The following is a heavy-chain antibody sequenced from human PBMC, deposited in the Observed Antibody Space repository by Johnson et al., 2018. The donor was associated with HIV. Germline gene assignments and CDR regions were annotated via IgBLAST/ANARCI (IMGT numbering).Heavy chain of an antibody. D-gene: IGHD2-21*01. Sequence: VQLVESGGGLVQPGGSLRLSCAASGFTFSSYAMHWVRQAPGTGLEYVSAISSNGGSTYYANSVKGRFTSSRDNSKNTLYRQMGSLRAEDTAVYYCARGGGCGGDCYSGYDAFDIWGQGTMVTVSS. CDR2: ISSNGGST. V-gene: IGHV3-64*01. CDR3: ARGGGCGGDCYSGYDAFDI. J-gene: IGHJ3*02. CDR1: GFTFSSYA.